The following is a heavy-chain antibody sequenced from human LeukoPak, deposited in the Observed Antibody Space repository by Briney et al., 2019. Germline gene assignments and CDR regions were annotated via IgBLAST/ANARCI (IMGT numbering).Heavy chain of an antibody. Sequence: ASVKVSCKASGYTFTCYYMHWVRQAPGQGLEWMGIINPSGGSTSYAQKFQGRVTMTRDTSTSTVYMELSSLRSEDTAVYYCAREILNDYGDYGFDYWGQGTLVTVSS. D-gene: IGHD4-17*01. CDR1: GYTFTCYY. CDR2: INPSGGST. V-gene: IGHV1-46*01. J-gene: IGHJ4*02. CDR3: AREILNDYGDYGFDY.